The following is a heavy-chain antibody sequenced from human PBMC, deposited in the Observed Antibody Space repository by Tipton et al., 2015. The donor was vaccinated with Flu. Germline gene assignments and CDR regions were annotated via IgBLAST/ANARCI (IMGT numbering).Heavy chain of an antibody. CDR3: ARRYYDFWSGYRPVNWFDP. Sequence: TLSLTCTVSGGSISSSSYYWGWIRQPPGKGLEWIGEINHSGSTNYNPSLKSRVTISVDTSKNQFSLKLSSVTAADTAVYYCARRYYDFWSGYRPVNWFDPWGQGTLVTVSS. CDR1: GGSISSSSYY. CDR2: INHSGST. V-gene: IGHV4-39*07. J-gene: IGHJ5*02. D-gene: IGHD3-3*01.